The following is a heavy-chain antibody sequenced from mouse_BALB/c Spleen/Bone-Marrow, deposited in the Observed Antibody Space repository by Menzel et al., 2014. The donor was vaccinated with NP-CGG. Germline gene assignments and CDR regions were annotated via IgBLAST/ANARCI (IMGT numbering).Heavy chain of an antibody. D-gene: IGHD2-10*02. Sequence: VKLVESGAELVRPGSSVKISCKASGYPFSSYWMNWVKRRPGQGLEWIGQIYPGDGETNYNGKFKGNATLTADKSSSTAYMQLISLTSEDSAVYFCARKYGDYWGQGTTLTVSS. V-gene: IGHV1-80*01. CDR1: GYPFSSYW. J-gene: IGHJ2*01. CDR2: IYPGDGET. CDR3: ARKYGDY.